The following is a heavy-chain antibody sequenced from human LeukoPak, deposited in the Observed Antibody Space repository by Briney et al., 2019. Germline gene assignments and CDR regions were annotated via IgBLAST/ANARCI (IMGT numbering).Heavy chain of an antibody. D-gene: IGHD3-9*01. CDR3: ARDRTIYPSDYYYYGMDV. J-gene: IGHJ6*02. CDR1: GGTFISYA. CDR2: IIPIFGTA. Sequence: ASVKVSCKASGGTFISYAISWVRQAPGQGLEWMGGIIPIFGTANYAQKFQGRVTITADESTSTAYMELSSLRSEDTAVYYCARDRTIYPSDYYYYGMDVWGQGTTVTVSS. V-gene: IGHV1-69*13.